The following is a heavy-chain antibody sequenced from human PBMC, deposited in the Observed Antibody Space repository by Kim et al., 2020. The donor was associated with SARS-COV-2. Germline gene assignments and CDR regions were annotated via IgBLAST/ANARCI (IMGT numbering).Heavy chain of an antibody. V-gene: IGHV3-21*01. Sequence: GGSLRLSCKASGFTFSRHAIDWVRQAPGKGLEWVSSVSGSSTFKNYAESVRGRFTISRDTSTKTVFLQMTGLRVEDTAVYYCARWRGRRGICESSDCYDSGLDVGGQGTTVTVYS. J-gene: IGHJ6*01. CDR3: ARWRGRRGICESSDCYDSGLDV. CDR2: VSGSSTFK. CDR1: GFTFSRHA. D-gene: IGHD3-16*01.